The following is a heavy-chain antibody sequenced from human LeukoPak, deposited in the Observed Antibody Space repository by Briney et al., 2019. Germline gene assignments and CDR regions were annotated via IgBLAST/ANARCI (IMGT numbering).Heavy chain of an antibody. CDR3: ARDSRFFDWAKPFDY. CDR1: GYTFTSYY. V-gene: IGHV1-46*01. D-gene: IGHD3-9*01. CDR2: INPSGGST. Sequence: ASVKVSCKASGYTFTSYYMHWVRQAPGQGLEWMGIINPSGGSTSYAQKFQGRVTMTRDTSTTTAYMELRSLRSDDTAVYYCARDSRFFDWAKPFDYWGQGTLVTVSS. J-gene: IGHJ4*02.